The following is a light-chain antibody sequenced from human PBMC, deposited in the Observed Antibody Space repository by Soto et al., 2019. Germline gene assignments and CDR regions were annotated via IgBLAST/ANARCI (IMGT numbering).Light chain of an antibody. V-gene: IGLV2-11*01. J-gene: IGLJ3*02. CDR1: SNDVGGYNY. CDR2: DVS. CDR3: CSYAGSYTWV. Sequence: QSALTQPASVSGSPGQSINISCTGTSNDVGGYNYVSWYQQHPGKAPKLMIYDVSKRPSGVPDRFSGSKSGNTASLTISGLQAEDEADYYCCSYAGSYTWVFGGGTQLTVL.